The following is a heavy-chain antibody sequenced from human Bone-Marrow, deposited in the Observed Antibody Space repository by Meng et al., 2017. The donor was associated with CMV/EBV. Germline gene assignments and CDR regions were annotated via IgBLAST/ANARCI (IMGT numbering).Heavy chain of an antibody. CDR2: ISSSSSYI. CDR3: ARERGAEGYWYFDL. D-gene: IGHD3-10*01. Sequence: SGFTFSSYSMNWVRQAPGKGLEWVSSISSSSSYIYYADSVKGRFTISRDNAKNSLYLQMNSLRAEDTAVYYCARERGAEGYWYFDLWGRGTLVTVSS. CDR1: GFTFSSYS. V-gene: IGHV3-21*01. J-gene: IGHJ2*01.